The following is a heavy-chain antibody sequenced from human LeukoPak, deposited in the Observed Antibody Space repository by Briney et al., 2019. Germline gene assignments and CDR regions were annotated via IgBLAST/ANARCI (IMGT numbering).Heavy chain of an antibody. J-gene: IGHJ4*02. Sequence: QPGGSLRLSCAASGFTFSSYAMSWVRQAPGKGLEWVSAISGSGGSTYYADSVKGRFTISRDNSKNTLYLQMNSPRAEDTAVYYCAKVPDEYYYGSGTYYFDYWGQGTLVTVSS. CDR1: GFTFSSYA. V-gene: IGHV3-23*01. D-gene: IGHD3-10*01. CDR2: ISGSGGST. CDR3: AKVPDEYYYGSGTYYFDY.